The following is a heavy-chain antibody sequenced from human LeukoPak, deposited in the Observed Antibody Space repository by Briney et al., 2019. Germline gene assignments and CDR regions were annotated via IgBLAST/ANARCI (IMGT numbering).Heavy chain of an antibody. CDR2: IDHSGTT. Sequence: SETLSLTCAVSGYSISSHYFWGWIRQPPGKGLEWIGSIDHSGTTYYHPSLKSRVTISVDTSKNQLSLKLSSVTASDTAVYYCARVKVGTTSGFDSWGQGTLVTVSS. J-gene: IGHJ4*02. CDR1: GYSISSHYF. D-gene: IGHD1-26*01. CDR3: ARVKVGTTSGFDS. V-gene: IGHV4-38-2*01.